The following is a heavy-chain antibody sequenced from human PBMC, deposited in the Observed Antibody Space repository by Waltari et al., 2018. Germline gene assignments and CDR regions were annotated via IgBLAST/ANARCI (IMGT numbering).Heavy chain of an antibody. CDR1: VYSFTIYW. Sequence: HPVQSGAEANKPGEPLKISYKGSVYSFTIYWIAWGRQMPGKGLEWMGIIYPGDSDTRYSPSFQGQVTISADKSISTAYLQWSSLKASDTAMYYCASGSGSYILDYWGQGTLVTVSS. J-gene: IGHJ4*02. V-gene: IGHV5-51*03. D-gene: IGHD3-10*01. CDR3: ASGSGSYILDY. CDR2: IYPGDSDT.